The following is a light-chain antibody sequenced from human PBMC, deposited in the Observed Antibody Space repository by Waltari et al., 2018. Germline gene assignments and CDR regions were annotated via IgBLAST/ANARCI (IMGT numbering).Light chain of an antibody. J-gene: IGLJ2*01. CDR3: CSCAGSSTFGVV. CDR2: ECS. V-gene: IGLV2-23*03. Sequence: KRPGKAPKIMVYECSKRPSGVSKRFSGAKSGNTACLTISGLQAEDEADDYCCSCAGSSTFGVVFGGGTKLTVL.